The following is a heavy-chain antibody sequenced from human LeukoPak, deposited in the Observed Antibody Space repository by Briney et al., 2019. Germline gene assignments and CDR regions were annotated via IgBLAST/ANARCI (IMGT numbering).Heavy chain of an antibody. CDR1: GFTFSSYG. J-gene: IGHJ4*02. CDR3: AAKRVPQVVWNAMNY. Sequence: GGSLRLSCAASGFTFSSYGIHWVRQAPGKGLEWVAFIRYDGSNKYYADSVKGRFTISRDNSKNTLYLQMNSLRAEDTAVYYCAAKRVPQVVWNAMNYWGQGTLVTVSS. V-gene: IGHV3-30*02. D-gene: IGHD2-21*01. CDR2: IRYDGSNK.